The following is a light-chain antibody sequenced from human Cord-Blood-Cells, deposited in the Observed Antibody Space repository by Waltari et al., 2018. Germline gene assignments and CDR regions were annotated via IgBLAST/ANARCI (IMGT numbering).Light chain of an antibody. CDR2: DFC. CDR3: CSYAGSYTFV. Sequence: QSALTQPRSVSGSPGQSFTISCTGTSSDVGGYNYVAWYQQHPGKAPKLMIYDFCKRPSGVPDRFSGSKSGHTASLTISGLQAEDEADYYCCSYAGSYTFVFGTGTKVTVL. CDR1: SSDVGGYNY. J-gene: IGLJ1*01. V-gene: IGLV2-11*01.